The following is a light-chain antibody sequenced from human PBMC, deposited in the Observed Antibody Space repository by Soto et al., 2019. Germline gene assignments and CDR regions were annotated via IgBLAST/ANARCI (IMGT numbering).Light chain of an antibody. CDR2: GTS. Sequence: EIEMTQSPATLSVSPGERVTLSCRASQSVSINLAWYQQKPGQAPRLLIYGTSTRATGIPARFSGSGYGTEFTLTISSLQSEDSAVYYCQQYNNWPRTFGQGTRLEIK. V-gene: IGKV3-15*01. CDR3: QQYNNWPRT. CDR1: QSVSIN. J-gene: IGKJ5*01.